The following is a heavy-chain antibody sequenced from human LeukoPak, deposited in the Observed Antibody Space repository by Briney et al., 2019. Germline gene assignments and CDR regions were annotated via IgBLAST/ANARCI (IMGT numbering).Heavy chain of an antibody. D-gene: IGHD2-2*01. J-gene: IGHJ5*02. Sequence: SETLSLTCAVYGGSFSGYYWSWIRQPPGKGLEWIGEINHSGSTNYNPSLKSRIAISVDTSKNQFSLKLSSVTAADTAVYYCARETPYRSSTSCYGWFDPWGQGTLVTVSS. CDR1: GGSFSGYY. CDR2: INHSGST. V-gene: IGHV4-34*01. CDR3: ARETPYRSSTSCYGWFDP.